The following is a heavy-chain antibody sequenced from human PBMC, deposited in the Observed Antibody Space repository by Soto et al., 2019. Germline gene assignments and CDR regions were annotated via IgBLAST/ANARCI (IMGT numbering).Heavy chain of an antibody. Sequence: GESLKISCKGSGYSFSNWWIAWVRQMPGKGLEYMGIIYPSDSQTRYSPSFQGQVTISADKSISTAYLQWSSLKASDAAIYYCARRGSYGDYSSNYFDPWGQGTLVTVSS. D-gene: IGHD4-17*01. V-gene: IGHV5-51*01. CDR3: ARRGSYGDYSSNYFDP. CDR2: IYPSDSQT. J-gene: IGHJ5*02. CDR1: GYSFSNWW.